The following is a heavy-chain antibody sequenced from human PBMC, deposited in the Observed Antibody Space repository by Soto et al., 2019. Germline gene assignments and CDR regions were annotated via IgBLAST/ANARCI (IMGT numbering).Heavy chain of an antibody. CDR2: ISGSGGST. D-gene: IGHD3-22*01. J-gene: IGHJ3*02. Sequence: GGSLRLSCAASGFTFSSYAMSWVRQAPGKGLEWVSAISGSGGSTYYADSVKGRFNMSRDNSKNTLDLQMNSLRAEDTAVYYCSKDDYYGSSGSRSGAFDIWGPGPMVTDSS. CDR1: GFTFSSYA. CDR3: SKDDYYGSSGSRSGAFDI. V-gene: IGHV3-23*01.